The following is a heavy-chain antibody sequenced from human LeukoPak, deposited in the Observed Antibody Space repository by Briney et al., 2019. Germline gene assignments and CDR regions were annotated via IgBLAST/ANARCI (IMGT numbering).Heavy chain of an antibody. D-gene: IGHD3-10*01. CDR1: GYTFTSYG. Sequence: ASVKVSCKASGYTFTSYGISWVRQAPGQGLEWMGWISAYNGNTNYAQKLQGRVTMTTDTSTSTVYMDLSSLRSEDTAVYYCARDRYASGSYYNPNNCFDPWGQGTLVTVSS. CDR2: ISAYNGNT. V-gene: IGHV1-18*01. CDR3: ARDRYASGSYYNPNNCFDP. J-gene: IGHJ5*02.